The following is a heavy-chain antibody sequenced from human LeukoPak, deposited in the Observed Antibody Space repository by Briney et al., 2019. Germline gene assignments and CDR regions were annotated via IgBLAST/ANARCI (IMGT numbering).Heavy chain of an antibody. CDR1: GFSFSSYS. D-gene: IGHD3-16*01. V-gene: IGHV3-21*01. CDR2: ISSSSSYI. J-gene: IGHJ4*02. Sequence: SGGSLRLSCAASGFSFSSYSMNWVRQAPGKGLEWVSSISSSSSYIYYADSVKGRFTISRDNAKNSLYLQMNSLRAEDTAVYYCARDGGLNDYGDYWGQGTLVTVSS. CDR3: ARDGGLNDYGDY.